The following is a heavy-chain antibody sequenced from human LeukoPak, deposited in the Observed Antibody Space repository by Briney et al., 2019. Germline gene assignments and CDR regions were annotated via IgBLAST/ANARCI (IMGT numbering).Heavy chain of an antibody. Sequence: GGSLRLSCAASGFTFSTYDMHWVRQATGKGLEWVSGTGTAGDTYYLGSVKGRFTISRENAKNSLYLQMNSLRAGDTAVYYCARGASNGFDPWGQGTLVTVSS. J-gene: IGHJ5*02. CDR1: GFTFSTYD. CDR2: TGTAGDT. CDR3: ARGASNGFDP. V-gene: IGHV3-13*01.